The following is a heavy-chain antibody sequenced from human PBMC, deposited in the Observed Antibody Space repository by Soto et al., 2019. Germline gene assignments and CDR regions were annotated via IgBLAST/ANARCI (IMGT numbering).Heavy chain of an antibody. D-gene: IGHD3-22*01. V-gene: IGHV4-31*03. J-gene: IGHJ5*02. CDR1: GGSISSGGYY. CDR3: ARDTGTYYYDSSGYGWFDP. Sequence: QVQLQESGPGLVKPSQTLSLTCTVSGGSISSGGYYWRWIRQHPGKGLEWIGYIYYSGSTYYNPSLKSRVTISVDTSKVQFTLKRSSVTAADTAVYYCARDTGTYYYDSSGYGWFDPWGQGTLVTVSS. CDR2: IYYSGST.